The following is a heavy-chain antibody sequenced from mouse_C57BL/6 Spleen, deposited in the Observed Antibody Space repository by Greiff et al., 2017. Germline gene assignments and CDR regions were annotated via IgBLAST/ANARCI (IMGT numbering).Heavy chain of an antibody. CDR3: ASAPYDFYAMDY. D-gene: IGHD6-5*01. V-gene: IGHV2-2*01. Sequence: VQVEESGPGLVQPSQSLSITCTVSGFSLTSYGVHWVRQSPGKGLEWLGVIWSGGSTDYNAAFISRLSISKDNSKSQVFIELNSLQAENTAIYYCASAPYDFYAMDYWGQGTSVTVSS. J-gene: IGHJ4*01. CDR2: IWSGGST. CDR1: GFSLTSYG.